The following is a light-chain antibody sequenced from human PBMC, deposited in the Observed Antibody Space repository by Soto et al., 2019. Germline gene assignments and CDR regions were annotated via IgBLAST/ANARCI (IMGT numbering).Light chain of an antibody. CDR3: YSAADNVWV. Sequence: SYELTQPSSVSVSPGQTARITCSGDVLAKKYARWFQQKPGQAPVLVIYKDNARPSGIPGRFSGSSSGTTVTLTISGARVEDEADYYCYSAADNVWVFGGGTKLTVL. J-gene: IGLJ3*02. CDR1: VLAKKY. CDR2: KDN. V-gene: IGLV3-27*01.